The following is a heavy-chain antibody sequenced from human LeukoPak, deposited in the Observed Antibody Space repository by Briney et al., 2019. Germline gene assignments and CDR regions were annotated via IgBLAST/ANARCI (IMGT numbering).Heavy chain of an antibody. CDR3: ARSVDYGNYLVVGWFDP. J-gene: IGHJ5*02. CDR1: GGSISNYY. CDR2: IYYSGST. D-gene: IGHD4-11*01. V-gene: IGHV4-59*01. Sequence: SETLSLTCTVSGGSISNYYWSWIRQPPGKGLEWIGYIYYSGSTNYNPSLKSRVTISVDTSKNQFSLKLSSVTAADTAVYYCARSVDYGNYLVVGWFDPWGQGTPVTVSS.